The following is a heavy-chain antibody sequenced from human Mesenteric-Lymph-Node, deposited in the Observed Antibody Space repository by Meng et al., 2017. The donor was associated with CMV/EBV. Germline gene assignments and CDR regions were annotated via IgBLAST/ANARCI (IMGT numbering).Heavy chain of an antibody. Sequence: GESLKISCAASGSTLSSYSMNWVRQAPGKGLEWVSSISTSSRYIYYADSVKGRFTISRDNAKNSLYLQMNSLRAEDTAVYYCARDFLTYYDFWSGYYIDYWGQGTLVTVSS. CDR1: GSTLSSYS. CDR3: ARDFLTYYDFWSGYYIDY. V-gene: IGHV3-21*01. D-gene: IGHD3-3*01. J-gene: IGHJ4*02. CDR2: ISTSSRYI.